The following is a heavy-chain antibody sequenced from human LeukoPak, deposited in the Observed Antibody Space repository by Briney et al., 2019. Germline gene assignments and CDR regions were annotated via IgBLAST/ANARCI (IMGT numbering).Heavy chain of an antibody. D-gene: IGHD2-15*01. Sequence: PGGSLRLPCAASGLTVSSNYLNWVRQAPGKGLEWVSIIYSSGNTYYADSVKGRFIISRDNSKNTLYLQMTSLRLEDTAVYYCARERRYCSGVNCYSGLDYWGQGTRVTVSS. CDR3: ARERRYCSGVNCYSGLDY. CDR1: GLTVSSNY. CDR2: IYSSGNT. J-gene: IGHJ4*02. V-gene: IGHV3-53*01.